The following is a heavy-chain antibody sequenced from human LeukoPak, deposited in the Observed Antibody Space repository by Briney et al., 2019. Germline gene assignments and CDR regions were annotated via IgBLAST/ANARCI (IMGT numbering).Heavy chain of an antibody. CDR2: ISGSSSTI. CDR3: TRLFLPAAA. Sequence: GGSLRLSCAASGFTFSDYYMSWIRQAPGKGLEWVSAISGSSSTIYYADSVKGRFTISRGNAKNSLYLQMNSLRADDTAVYYCTRLFLPAAAWGQGTQVTVSS. CDR1: GFTFSDYY. V-gene: IGHV3-11*04. D-gene: IGHD2-2*01. J-gene: IGHJ5*02.